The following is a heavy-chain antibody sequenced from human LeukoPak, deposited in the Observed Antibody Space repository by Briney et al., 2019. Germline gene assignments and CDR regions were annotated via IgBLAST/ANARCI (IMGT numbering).Heavy chain of an antibody. D-gene: IGHD3-10*01. J-gene: IGHJ5*02. CDR2: INPVGLT. V-gene: IGHV4-34*01. CDR3: ARGWGSAMIRGLAGDS. Sequence: MPSETLSLTCGVSGGSVNSFSWSWIRQPPGKGLEWIGEINPVGLTNYNPSLKSRVTISADTSKSQFSLHVTSVTAADTAMYYCARGWGSAMIRGLAGDSWGQGTLVTVSS. CDR1: GGSVNSFS.